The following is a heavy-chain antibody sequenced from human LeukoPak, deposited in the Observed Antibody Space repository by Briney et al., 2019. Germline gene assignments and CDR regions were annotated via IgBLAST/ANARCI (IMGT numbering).Heavy chain of an antibody. CDR1: GFTFSNYW. J-gene: IGHJ4*02. V-gene: IGHV3-7*01. CDR2: IQEDGSAQ. Sequence: GGSLRLSCAASGFTFSNYWMIWVRQAPGKGLERVGNIQEDGSAQYYVDSVKGRFTISRDNAKNSLYLQMNSLRVDDTAVYYCARVAYGDRYWGQGTLVTVSS. CDR3: ARVAYGDRY. D-gene: IGHD4-17*01.